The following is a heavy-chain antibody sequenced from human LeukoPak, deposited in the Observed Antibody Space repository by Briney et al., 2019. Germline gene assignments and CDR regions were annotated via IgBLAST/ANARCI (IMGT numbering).Heavy chain of an antibody. J-gene: IGHJ4*02. Sequence: GGSLRLSCAASGFTFDDYAMHWVRQAPGKGLEWVSLISGDGDSTYYADSVKGRFTISRDNSKNSLYLQMNSLRTEDTALFYCAKDKYSCGYNFDYWGQGTLVTVSS. D-gene: IGHD5-18*01. CDR2: ISGDGDST. CDR3: AKDKYSCGYNFDY. CDR1: GFTFDDYA. V-gene: IGHV3-43*02.